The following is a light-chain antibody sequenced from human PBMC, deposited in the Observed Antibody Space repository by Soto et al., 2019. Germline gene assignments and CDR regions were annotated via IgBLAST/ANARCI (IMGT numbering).Light chain of an antibody. V-gene: IGKV1-12*01. CDR2: AAI. J-gene: IGKJ4*01. CDR3: QQCNSFPLT. Sequence: DIQMTQSPSSVSASIGDRVTITCRASQDIDSWLAWFQQKPGEAPRLLIYAAISLHSGVPSRFSGAGSGTEFSLTISSLQPEDFATYFCQQCNSFPLTFGGGTKVEIK. CDR1: QDIDSW.